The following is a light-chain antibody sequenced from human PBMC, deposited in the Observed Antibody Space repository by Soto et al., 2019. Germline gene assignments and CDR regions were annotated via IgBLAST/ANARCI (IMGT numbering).Light chain of an antibody. CDR1: QYISNF. CDR3: QQSSTNTVS. Sequence: DIQTTQSPSSLSASVGDRVTITCRTSQYISNFLNWYQQKAGKAPKLLIYGASTLRSGVPSRFSGSGSGTDFTLTISSLQPEDSATYYCQQSSTNTVSFGQGTRLEIE. V-gene: IGKV1-39*01. CDR2: GAS. J-gene: IGKJ5*01.